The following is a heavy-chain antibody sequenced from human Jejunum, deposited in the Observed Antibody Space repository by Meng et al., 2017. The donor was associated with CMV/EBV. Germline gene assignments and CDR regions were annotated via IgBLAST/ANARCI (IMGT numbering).Heavy chain of an antibody. J-gene: IGHJ4*02. V-gene: IGHV1-8*01. D-gene: IGHD2-2*01. CDR3: ARRSKYCTSASC. CDR1: GYTFTNYD. CDR2: VDPNSGNT. Sequence: SGYTFTNYDINWVRQAPGQGLEWMGWVDPNSGNTAYAQKFQGRVTMTSNTSISTAYMELSSLRSEDTAVYYCARRSKYCTSASCWGQGTLVTVSS.